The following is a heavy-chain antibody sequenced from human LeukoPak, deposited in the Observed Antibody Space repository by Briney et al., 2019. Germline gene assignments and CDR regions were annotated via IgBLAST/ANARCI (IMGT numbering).Heavy chain of an antibody. Sequence: GGSLRLSCAASGFTFSSYAMSWVRQAPGKGLEWVSGISGSGGSTYYADYVKGRFTISRDNSKNTLYLQMNSLRAEDTAVYYCAKDVYYYDNSGSFDYWGQGTLVTVSS. V-gene: IGHV3-23*01. D-gene: IGHD3-22*01. CDR3: AKDVYYYDNSGSFDY. CDR2: ISGSGGST. CDR1: GFTFSSYA. J-gene: IGHJ4*02.